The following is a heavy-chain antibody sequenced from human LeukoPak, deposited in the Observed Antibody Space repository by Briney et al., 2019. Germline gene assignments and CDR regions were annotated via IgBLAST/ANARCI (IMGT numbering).Heavy chain of an antibody. V-gene: IGHV4-38-2*02. CDR3: AMIPPDSGRYP. D-gene: IGHD1-26*01. CDR1: GYSISSGYY. Sequence: SETLSLTCTVSGYSISSGYYWGWIRQPPGKGLEWIGSIYQGGSTYYNPSLKSRVTISVGTSKKQFSLKLSSVTAAVTAVYYCAMIPPDSGRYPWGQGTLVTVSS. J-gene: IGHJ5*02. CDR2: IYQGGST.